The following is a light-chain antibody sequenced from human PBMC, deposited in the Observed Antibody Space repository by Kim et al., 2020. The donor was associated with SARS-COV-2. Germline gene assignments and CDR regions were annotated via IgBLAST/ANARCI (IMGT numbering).Light chain of an antibody. CDR2: LGS. Sequence: DIVMTQSPLSLPVTPGEPASISCRSSQSLLHSNGYTYLDWYLQKPGQSPQLLIYLGSNRASGVPDKFSGSGSGTDFTLKISRVDAEDVGVYYCMQALQIPITFGPGTKVDIK. CDR1: QSLLHSNGYTY. V-gene: IGKV2-28*01. CDR3: MQALQIPIT. J-gene: IGKJ3*01.